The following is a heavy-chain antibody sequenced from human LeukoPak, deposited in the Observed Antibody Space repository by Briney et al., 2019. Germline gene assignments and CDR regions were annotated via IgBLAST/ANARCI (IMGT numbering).Heavy chain of an antibody. CDR1: GGSVSSNNYQ. Sequence: SETLSLTCSVSGGSVSSNNYQWNWIRQPPGKGLEWIGDIYHSGSTNYNPSLKSRVTISVDTSKNQFSLKLSSVTAADTAVYYCSGGYRSTNFDYWGQGTLVTVSS. D-gene: IGHD3-22*01. J-gene: IGHJ4*02. CDR3: SGGYRSTNFDY. CDR2: IYHSGST. V-gene: IGHV4-61*01.